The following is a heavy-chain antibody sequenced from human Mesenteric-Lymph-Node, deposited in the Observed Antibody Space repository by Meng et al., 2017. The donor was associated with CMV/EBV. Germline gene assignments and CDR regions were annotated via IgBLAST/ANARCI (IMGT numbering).Heavy chain of an antibody. V-gene: IGHV5-51*01. J-gene: IGHJ4*02. D-gene: IGHD3-10*01. CDR2: IYPVDSDS. CDR1: GYAFTSYW. CDR3: ARLQGSANYFDY. Sequence: KVSCKASGYAFTSYWIGWVRQMPGKGLEWMGIIYPVDSDSRYSPSFQGQVTISVDKSIGTAYPQWSSLKASDTAMYYCARLQGSANYFDYWGQGSLVTVSS.